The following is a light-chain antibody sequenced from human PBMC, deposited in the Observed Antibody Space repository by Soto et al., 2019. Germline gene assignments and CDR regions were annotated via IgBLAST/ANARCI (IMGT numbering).Light chain of an antibody. CDR2: GAS. CDR1: QSISDT. CDR3: QHYNDRPLT. V-gene: IGKV3-15*01. Sequence: EIVMTQSPATLSVSPGGRATLSCRASQSISDTLAWYQQKPGQAPRLLIHGASTRATGFPARFSGSGSGTEFTLTISSLQSEDFAVYSCQHYNDRPLTFGGGTKVEIK. J-gene: IGKJ4*01.